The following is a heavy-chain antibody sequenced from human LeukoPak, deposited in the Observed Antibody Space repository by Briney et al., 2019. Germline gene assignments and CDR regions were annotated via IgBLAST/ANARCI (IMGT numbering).Heavy chain of an antibody. CDR2: IIPILGIA. CDR1: GGTFSSYT. D-gene: IGHD5-24*01. J-gene: IGHJ6*02. V-gene: IGHV1-69*04. CDR3: AREGDGYNPYYYYYGMDV. Sequence: SVKVSCTASGGTFSSYTISWVRQAPGQGLEWMGRIIPILGIANYEQKFQGRVTITADKSTSTAYMELSSLRSEDTAVYYCAREGDGYNPYYYYYGMDVWGQGTTVTVSS.